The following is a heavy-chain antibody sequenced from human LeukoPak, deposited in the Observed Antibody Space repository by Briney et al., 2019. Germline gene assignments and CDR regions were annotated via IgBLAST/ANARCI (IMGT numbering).Heavy chain of an antibody. V-gene: IGHV4-4*02. D-gene: IGHD3-22*01. CDR2: IYHSGST. CDR1: RGSISSSNW. Sequence: SEALSLTCAVSRGSISSSNWWSWVRQPPGKGLEWGGEIYHSGSTNYNPSLKRRVTISVDKSKNKFSLKLSSVTAADTAVYYCARDKGDDSSVHWFDPWGQGTLVTVSS. J-gene: IGHJ5*02. CDR3: ARDKGDDSSVHWFDP.